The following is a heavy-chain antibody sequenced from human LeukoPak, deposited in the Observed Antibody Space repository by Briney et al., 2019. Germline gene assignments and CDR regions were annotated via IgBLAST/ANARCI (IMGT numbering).Heavy chain of an antibody. V-gene: IGHV5-51*01. CDR1: GYSFTSYW. CDR2: IYPGDSDT. J-gene: IGHJ3*02. D-gene: IGHD3-22*01. Sequence: ESLEISCKGSGYSFTSYWIGWVRQMPGKGRVWMGIIYPGDSDTRYSPSFQGRVTISADKSISTAYLQWSSLKASDTAMYYCARPSYYDSSRGDAFDIWGQGTMVAVSS. CDR3: ARPSYYDSSRGDAFDI.